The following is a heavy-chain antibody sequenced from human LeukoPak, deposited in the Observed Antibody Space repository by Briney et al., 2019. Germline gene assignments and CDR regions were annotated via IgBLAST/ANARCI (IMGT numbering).Heavy chain of an antibody. Sequence: GGSLRLSCAASEFTFSDYDMSWIRQAPGKGLEWVSYISYSGDTIYYADSVKGRFTISRDNSKNTLYLQMNSLRAEDTAVYYCARVGGSSNFDYWGQGTLVTVSS. CDR2: ISYSGDTI. J-gene: IGHJ4*02. V-gene: IGHV3-11*04. CDR3: ARVGGSSNFDY. D-gene: IGHD3-16*01. CDR1: EFTFSDYD.